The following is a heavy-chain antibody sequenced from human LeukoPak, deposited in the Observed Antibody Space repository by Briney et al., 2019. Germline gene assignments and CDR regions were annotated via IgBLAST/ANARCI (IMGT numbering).Heavy chain of an antibody. Sequence: PSETLSLTCTVSGGSISSYYWSWIRQPPGKGLEWIGFFHYSGSTNYNPSLNSRVTTSIDTSMNQLSLTLVSVTAADTAVYFCARHHDGGPKLRLDFWGLGVLVTVSS. V-gene: IGHV4-59*08. CDR3: ARHHDGGPKLRLDF. D-gene: IGHD2-15*01. CDR1: GGSISSYY. CDR2: FHYSGST. J-gene: IGHJ4*02.